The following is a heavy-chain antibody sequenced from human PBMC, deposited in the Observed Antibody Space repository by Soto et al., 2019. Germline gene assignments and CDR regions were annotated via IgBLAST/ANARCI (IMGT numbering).Heavy chain of an antibody. D-gene: IGHD5-12*01. CDR1: GFTFDDYA. J-gene: IGHJ6*03. CDR3: AKDISWRDYYYYYMDV. CDR2: ISWNSGGI. Sequence: GGSLRLSCAASGFTFDDYAMHWVRQAPGKGLEWVSGISWNSGGIGYADSVKGRFTISRDKAKNSLCLQMNSLRAEDTALYYCAKDISWRDYYYYYMDVWGKGTTVTVSS. V-gene: IGHV3-9*01.